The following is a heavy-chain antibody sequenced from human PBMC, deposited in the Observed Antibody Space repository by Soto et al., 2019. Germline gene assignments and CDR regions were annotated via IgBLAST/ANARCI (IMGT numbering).Heavy chain of an antibody. CDR1: GGSISGYY. J-gene: IGHJ6*02. Sequence: XETLYITCTVSGGSISGYYWSWIRQPPGKGLEWIGYIYYSGSTNYNPSLKSRVTISVDTSKNQFSLKLSSVTAADTAVYYCARDQIVATMDDYYYYGMDVWGQGTTVTVSS. D-gene: IGHD5-12*01. CDR2: IYYSGST. V-gene: IGHV4-59*01. CDR3: ARDQIVATMDDYYYYGMDV.